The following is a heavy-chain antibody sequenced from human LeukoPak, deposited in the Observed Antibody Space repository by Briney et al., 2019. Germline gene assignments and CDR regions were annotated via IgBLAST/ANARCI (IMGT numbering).Heavy chain of an antibody. CDR1: GFTFGDYA. D-gene: IGHD6-13*01. CDR3: ARDRAPGIAAAGSPGY. J-gene: IGHJ4*02. CDR2: ISYEGGNQ. V-gene: IGHV3-30-3*01. Sequence: PGGSLRLSCAASGFTFGDYAMHWVRQAPGKGLAWVTFISYEGGNQYYEDSVKGRFTISRDNSKNTLYSQMNSLRPEDTAVYYCARDRAPGIAAAGSPGYWGQGTLVTVSS.